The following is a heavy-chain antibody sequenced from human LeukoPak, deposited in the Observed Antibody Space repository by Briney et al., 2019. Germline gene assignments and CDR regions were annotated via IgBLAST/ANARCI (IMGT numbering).Heavy chain of an antibody. V-gene: IGHV3-48*03. CDR2: ISYSGNSV. D-gene: IGHD3-10*01. CDR3: ARDQVLLWFGEFSYYMDV. CDR1: GFIFNSYE. Sequence: GGSLRLSCAASGFIFNSYEMNWVRQAPGKGLEWVSFISYSGNSVYYADSVKGRFTISRDNAKNSLYLQMGSLRAEDMAVYYCARDQVLLWFGEFSYYMDVWGKGTTVTISS. J-gene: IGHJ6*03.